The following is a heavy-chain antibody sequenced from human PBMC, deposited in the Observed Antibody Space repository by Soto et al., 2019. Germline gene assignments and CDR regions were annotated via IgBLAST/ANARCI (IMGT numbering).Heavy chain of an antibody. J-gene: IGHJ5*02. V-gene: IGHV4-59*01. CDR2: IYYIGST. D-gene: IGHD2-2*01. CDR1: GGSISSYY. Sequence: ASETLSLTCTVSGGSISSYYWSWIRQPPGKGLEWIGYIYYIGSTNYNPSLKSRVTISVDTSKNQFSLKLSSVTAADTAVYYCARGLRRQLLNWFDPWGQGTLVTVS. CDR3: ARGLRRQLLNWFDP.